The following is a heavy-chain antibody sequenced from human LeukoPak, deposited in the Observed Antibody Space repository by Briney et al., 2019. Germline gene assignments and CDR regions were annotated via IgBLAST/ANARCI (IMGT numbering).Heavy chain of an antibody. CDR3: ARDRSGWFDP. V-gene: IGHV3-21*01. J-gene: IGHJ5*02. Sequence: GGSLRLSCAASGFTFSSYSMNWVRQAPGKGLEWVSSISSSSSYIYYADSVKGRFTISRDSAKNSLYLQMNSLRAEDTAVYYCARDRSGWFDPWGQGTLVTVSS. CDR1: GFTFSSYS. CDR2: ISSSSSYI.